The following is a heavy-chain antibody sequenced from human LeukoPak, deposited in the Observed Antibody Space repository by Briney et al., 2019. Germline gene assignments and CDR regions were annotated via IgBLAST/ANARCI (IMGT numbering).Heavy chain of an antibody. J-gene: IGHJ5*02. Sequence: SETLSLTCTVSGGSISSYYWSWILQPAGKGLEWIGRIYTSGSTNYNPSLKSRVTISVDKSKNQFSLKLSSVTAADTAVYYCARERRTAMSYNWFDPWGQGTLVTVSS. CDR3: ARERRTAMSYNWFDP. CDR1: GGSISSYY. V-gene: IGHV4-4*07. CDR2: IYTSGST. D-gene: IGHD5-18*01.